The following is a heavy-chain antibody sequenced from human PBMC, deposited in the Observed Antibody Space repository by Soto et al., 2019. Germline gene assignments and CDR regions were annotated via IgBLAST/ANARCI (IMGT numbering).Heavy chain of an antibody. CDR1: GFTFSNAW. CDR3: TTHLGYCSSTSCSAYYYYYGMDV. CDR2: IKSKTDGGTT. D-gene: IGHD2-2*01. Sequence: PGGSLRLSCAASGFTFSNAWMNWVRQAPGKGLEWVGRIKSKTDGGTTDYAAPVKGRFTISRDDSKNTLYLQMNSLKTEDTAVYYCTTHLGYCSSTSCSAYYYYYGMDVWGQGTTVTVSS. V-gene: IGHV3-15*07. J-gene: IGHJ6*02.